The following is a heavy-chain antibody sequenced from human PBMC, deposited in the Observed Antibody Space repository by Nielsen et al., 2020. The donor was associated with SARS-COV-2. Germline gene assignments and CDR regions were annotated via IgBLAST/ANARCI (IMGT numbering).Heavy chain of an antibody. CDR2: ISAYNGNT. J-gene: IGHJ6*02. Sequence: ASVKVSCKASGYTFTSYGISWVRQAPGQGLEWMGWISAYNGNTNYAQKLQGRVTMTEDTSTDTAYMELSSLRSEDTAVYCCATVYMDVWGQGTTVTVSS. CDR1: GYTFTSYG. CDR3: ATVYMDV. V-gene: IGHV1-18*01.